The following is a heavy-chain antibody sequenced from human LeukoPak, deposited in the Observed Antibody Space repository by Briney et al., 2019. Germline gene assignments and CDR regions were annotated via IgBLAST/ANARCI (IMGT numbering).Heavy chain of an antibody. Sequence: SETLSLTCTVSGYSISSGYYWGWIRQPPGKGLEWIGSIYHSGSTYYNPSLKSRVTISVDTSKNQFSLKLSSVTAADTAVYYCARAGIAAAGNRWFDPWGQGTLLTVSS. CDR1: GYSISSGYY. J-gene: IGHJ5*02. CDR3: ARAGIAAAGNRWFDP. CDR2: IYHSGST. V-gene: IGHV4-38-2*02. D-gene: IGHD6-13*01.